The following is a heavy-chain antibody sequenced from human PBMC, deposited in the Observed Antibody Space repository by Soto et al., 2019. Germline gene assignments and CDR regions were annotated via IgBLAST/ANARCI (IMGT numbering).Heavy chain of an antibody. D-gene: IGHD6-13*01. Sequence: QVQLVQSGAEMKKPGSSVKVSCKVSGDSFSSYAISWVRQAPGEGLEWVGGIIPIFETANYAQNFQGRVTITAVESTTTAYLEVTRLRPQDTYVFYCAASDSSSWQHDYWGQGTLITVSS. CDR1: GDSFSSYA. V-gene: IGHV1-69*01. CDR2: IIPIFETA. CDR3: AASDSSSWQHDY. J-gene: IGHJ4*02.